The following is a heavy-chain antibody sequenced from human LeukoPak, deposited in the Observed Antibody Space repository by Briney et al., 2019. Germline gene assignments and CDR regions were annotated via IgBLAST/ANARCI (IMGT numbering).Heavy chain of an antibody. J-gene: IGHJ3*02. CDR1: GFTVSSNY. Sequence: PGGSLRLSCAASGFTVSSNYMSWVHQAPGKGLEWVSVIYGGGSTDYADSVKGRFTISRDNLKNTLYLQMNSLRAEDTAVYYCARGGSGDIFDIWGQGTMVTVSS. D-gene: IGHD2-21*01. V-gene: IGHV3-53*01. CDR2: IYGGGST. CDR3: ARGGSGDIFDI.